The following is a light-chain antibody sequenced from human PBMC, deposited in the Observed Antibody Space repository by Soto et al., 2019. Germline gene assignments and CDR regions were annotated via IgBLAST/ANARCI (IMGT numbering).Light chain of an antibody. CDR2: DAS. CDR1: QSISNY. J-gene: IGKJ4*01. V-gene: IGKV1-39*01. CDR3: QQYGSSPQIT. Sequence: DIQMTQSPSSLSASVGDRVTITCRASQSISNYLNWYQQKPGKAPNLLIYDASSLLSGVPSRFSGSGSGTDFTLTISRLEPEDFAVYYCQQYGSSPQITFGGGTKVEIK.